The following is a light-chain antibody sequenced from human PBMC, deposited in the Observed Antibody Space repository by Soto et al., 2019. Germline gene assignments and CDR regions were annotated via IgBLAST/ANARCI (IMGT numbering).Light chain of an antibody. CDR3: QQYNSYPLT. Sequence: DIQMTQSPSTLSASVGDRVTITCRASQSISSWLAWYQQKPGKAPKLLIYKASSLESGVPSRFSGSGSGTEFTLTISSLQPDDIATYYCQQYNSYPLTVGQGTKVDIK. J-gene: IGKJ1*01. CDR1: QSISSW. CDR2: KAS. V-gene: IGKV1-5*03.